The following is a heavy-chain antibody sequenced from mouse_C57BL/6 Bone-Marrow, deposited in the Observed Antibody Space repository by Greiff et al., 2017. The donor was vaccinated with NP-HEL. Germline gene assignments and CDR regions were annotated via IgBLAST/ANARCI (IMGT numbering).Heavy chain of an antibody. V-gene: IGHV5-4*01. D-gene: IGHD2-2*01. J-gene: IGHJ1*03. CDR1: GFTFSSYA. CDR3: ARDRGGLPVSLNWYFDV. Sequence: EVQVVESGGGLVKPGGSLKLSCAASGFTFSSYAMSWVRQTPEKRLEWVATISDGGSYTYYPDNVKGRFTISRDNAKNTLYLQMSHLKSEDTAMYYWARDRGGLPVSLNWYFDVWGTGTTVTVSS. CDR2: ISDGGSYT.